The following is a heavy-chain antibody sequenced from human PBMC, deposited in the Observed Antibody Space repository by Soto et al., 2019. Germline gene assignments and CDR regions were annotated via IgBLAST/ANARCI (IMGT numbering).Heavy chain of an antibody. Sequence: GGSLRLSCAASGFTFSDYYMSWIRQAPGKGLEWVSYISSSGSTIYYADSVKGRFTISRDNAKNSLYLQMNSLRAEDTAVYYCARDRLIAARQVSYYYGMDVWGQGTTVTVSS. CDR3: ARDRLIAARQVSYYYGMDV. V-gene: IGHV3-11*01. J-gene: IGHJ6*02. CDR1: GFTFSDYY. CDR2: ISSSGSTI. D-gene: IGHD6-6*01.